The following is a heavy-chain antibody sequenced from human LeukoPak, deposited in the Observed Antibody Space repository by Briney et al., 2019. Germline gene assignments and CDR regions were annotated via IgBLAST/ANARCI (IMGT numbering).Heavy chain of an antibody. J-gene: IGHJ4*02. D-gene: IGHD2-2*01. CDR3: ARGIVSSTSVYYFDY. CDR2: INHSGST. V-gene: IGHV4-34*01. CDR1: GGSFSGYY. Sequence: SETLSLTCAVSGGSFSGYYWSWIRQPPGKGLEWIGEINHSGSTNYNPSLKSRVTISVDTSKNQFSLKLSSVTAADTAVYYCARGIVSSTSVYYFDYWGQGTLVTVSS.